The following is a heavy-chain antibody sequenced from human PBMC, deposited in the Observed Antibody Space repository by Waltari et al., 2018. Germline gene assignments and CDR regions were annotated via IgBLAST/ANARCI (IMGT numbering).Heavy chain of an antibody. D-gene: IGHD4-17*01. CDR2: IYYSGST. Sequence: QVQLQESGPGLVTPSETLSLTCTVSGGSLSSYYWSWIRQPPGKGLEWIGYIYYSGSTNYNPSLKSRVTISVETSKNQFSLKLSSVTAADTAVYYCARGGGYGAAFDYWGQGTLVTVSS. CDR3: ARGGGYGAAFDY. V-gene: IGHV4-59*01. J-gene: IGHJ4*02. CDR1: GGSLSSYY.